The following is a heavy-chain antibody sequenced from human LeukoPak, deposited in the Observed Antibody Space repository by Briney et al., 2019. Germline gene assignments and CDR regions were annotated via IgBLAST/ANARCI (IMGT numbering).Heavy chain of an antibody. CDR2: IASDGSST. CDR3: ARGRPHGSDY. D-gene: IGHD2-15*01. Sequence: GGSLRLSCAASGFTFGSPWMHWVRQAPGKGLVWVSRIASDGSSTTYADSVKGRSSISRDNAKNTLYLQMNSLRVEDTAVYYCARGRPHGSDYWGQGTLVTVSS. J-gene: IGHJ4*02. CDR1: GFTFGSPW. V-gene: IGHV3-74*01.